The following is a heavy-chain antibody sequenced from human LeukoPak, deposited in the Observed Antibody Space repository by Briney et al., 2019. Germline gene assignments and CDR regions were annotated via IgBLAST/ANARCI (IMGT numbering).Heavy chain of an antibody. Sequence: KPGESLKISCEASGYTFSNYWIGWVRQMPGKGLEWMGIIYPDDSDTKYSPSFQCQVTISADKSPSTAYLQWTSLKAPDTPMHSYARSRDSRVYYSFIWGQGTLVTVSS. J-gene: IGHJ4*02. CDR2: IYPDDSDT. CDR3: ARSRDSRVYYSFI. D-gene: IGHD3-22*01. V-gene: IGHV5-51*03. CDR1: GYTFSNYW.